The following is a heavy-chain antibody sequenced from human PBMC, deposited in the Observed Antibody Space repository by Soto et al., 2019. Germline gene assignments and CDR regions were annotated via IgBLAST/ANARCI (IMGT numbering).Heavy chain of an antibody. D-gene: IGHD4-4*01. CDR1: GFTFSDSW. CDR2: IKPDESEK. Sequence: EVQLVESGGGLVQPGGSLRLSCTASGFTFSDSWMTWVRQAPGKGLEWVARIKPDESEKKYADSVKGRFSISRDNAKNSMYLPMDSLRGEYTAVYYCVRGGSNYASWGQGTLVTVSS. J-gene: IGHJ5*02. CDR3: VRGGSNYAS. V-gene: IGHV3-7*01.